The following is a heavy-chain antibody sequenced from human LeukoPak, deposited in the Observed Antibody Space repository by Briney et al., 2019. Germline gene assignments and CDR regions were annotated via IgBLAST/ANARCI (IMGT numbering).Heavy chain of an antibody. Sequence: ASVKVSFKASGYTFSTYGINWVRQPPGQGLERMGRRSAYNGNTYSAQKLQCRVTMTTDTSTSTTYMELRSLRSDDTAIYYCARDVYYYGAGSYYNVFDVWGQGTMVTVSS. CDR2: RSAYNGNT. J-gene: IGHJ3*01. D-gene: IGHD3-10*01. CDR3: ARDVYYYGAGSYYNVFDV. CDR1: GYTFSTYG. V-gene: IGHV1-18*01.